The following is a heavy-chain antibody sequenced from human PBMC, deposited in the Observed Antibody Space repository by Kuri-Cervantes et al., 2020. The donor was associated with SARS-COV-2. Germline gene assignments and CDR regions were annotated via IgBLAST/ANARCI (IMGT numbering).Heavy chain of an antibody. CDR1: GFTFSSYE. Sequence: GESLKISCAASGFTFSSYEMNWVRQAPGKGLEWVSYIGSSGSTIYYADSVKGRFTISRDNAKNSLYLQMNSLRAEDTAVYYCARGFRNYDFWSGYRPNYYYYYMDVWGKGTTVTVSS. J-gene: IGHJ6*03. CDR2: IGSSGSTI. D-gene: IGHD3-3*01. CDR3: ARGFRNYDFWSGYRPNYYYYYMDV. V-gene: IGHV3-48*03.